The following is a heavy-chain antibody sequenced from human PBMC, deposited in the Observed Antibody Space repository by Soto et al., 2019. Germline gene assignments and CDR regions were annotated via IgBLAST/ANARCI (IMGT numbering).Heavy chain of an antibody. CDR1: GFTFSSYG. J-gene: IGHJ6*02. V-gene: IGHV3-33*01. CDR3: ARGNFNYCYGMDV. CDR2: IWYDGRNK. Sequence: QVQLVESGGGVVQPGRSLRLSCAASGFTFSSYGMHWVRQAPGKGLEGVAVIWYDGRNKYYADSVKGRFTISRDNSKNMLYLQMDSLRAEDTAVFYCARGNFNYCYGMDVWGQGTTVTVSS.